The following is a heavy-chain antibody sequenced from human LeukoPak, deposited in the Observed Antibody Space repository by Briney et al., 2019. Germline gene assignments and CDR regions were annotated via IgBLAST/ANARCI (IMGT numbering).Heavy chain of an antibody. CDR2: IYYSGST. D-gene: IGHD2-2*01. V-gene: IGHV4-39*01. Sequence: PSETLSLTCTVSGASISSDYWSWIRQPPGKGLEWIGSIYYSGSTYYNPSLKSRVTISVDTSKNQFSLKLNSVTAADTAVYYCARLEVVPAAAFDYWGQGTLVTVSS. CDR3: ARLEVVPAAAFDY. J-gene: IGHJ4*02. CDR1: GASISSDY.